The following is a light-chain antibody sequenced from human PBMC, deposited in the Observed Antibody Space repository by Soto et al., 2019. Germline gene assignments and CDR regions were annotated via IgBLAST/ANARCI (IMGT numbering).Light chain of an antibody. V-gene: IGKV3-20*01. CDR1: QSVSSNY. CDR2: GAS. J-gene: IGKJ2*01. CDR3: QQYSGSPST. Sequence: EIVLTQSPDTLSLSPGDRATLSCRASQSVSSNYLVWYQQKPGQALRLLIYGASIRATGIPDRFTGSGSGTDFALTISRLEPEEFAVYYCQQYSGSPSTFGQGTKLEIK.